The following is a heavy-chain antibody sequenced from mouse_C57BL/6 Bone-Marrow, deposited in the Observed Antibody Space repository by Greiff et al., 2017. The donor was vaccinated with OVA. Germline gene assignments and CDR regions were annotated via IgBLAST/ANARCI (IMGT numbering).Heavy chain of an antibody. D-gene: IGHD2-2*01. CDR3: ARQGGYDGFDY. V-gene: IGHV5-15*01. CDR1: GFTFSDYG. Sequence: EVKLMESGGGLVQPGGSLKLSCAASGFTFSDYGMAWVRQAPRKGPEWVAFISNLAYSIYYADTVTGRFTISRENAKNTLYLEMSSLRSEDTAMYYCARQGGYDGFDYWGQGTTLTVSS. J-gene: IGHJ2*01. CDR2: ISNLAYSI.